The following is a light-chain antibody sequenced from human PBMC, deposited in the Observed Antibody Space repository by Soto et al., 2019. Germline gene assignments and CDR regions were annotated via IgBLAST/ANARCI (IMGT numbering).Light chain of an antibody. CDR2: GAS. V-gene: IGKV3-15*01. CDR3: QQRSNWPIT. Sequence: EIAMTQRPATLAVSAGERATLSCRASQSVSSNLAWYQQKPGQAPRLLIYGASTRATGISARFSGSGSGTEFTLTISSLQSEDFAIYYCQQRSNWPITFGQGTRLEI. CDR1: QSVSSN. J-gene: IGKJ5*01.